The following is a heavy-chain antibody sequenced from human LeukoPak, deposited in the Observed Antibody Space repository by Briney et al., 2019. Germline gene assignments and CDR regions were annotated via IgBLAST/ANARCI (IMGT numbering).Heavy chain of an antibody. CDR2: IYYSGST. J-gene: IGHJ6*03. D-gene: IGHD6-6*01. CDR3: ARVPPGSSSLAPLMGYYYYYYMDV. Sequence: TSETLSLTCTVSGGSISSSSYYWGWIRQPPGKGLEWIGSIYYSGSTYYNPSLKSRVTISVDTSKNQFSLKLSSVTAADTAVYYCARVPPGSSSLAPLMGYYYYYYMDVWGKGTTVTVSS. CDR1: GGSISSSSYY. V-gene: IGHV4-39*07.